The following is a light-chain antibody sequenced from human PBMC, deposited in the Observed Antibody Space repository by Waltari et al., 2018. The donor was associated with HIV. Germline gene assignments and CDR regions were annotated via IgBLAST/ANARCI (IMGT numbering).Light chain of an antibody. CDR2: RDN. CDR3: AAWDDILSGWV. V-gene: IGLV1-47*01. J-gene: IGLJ3*02. CDR1: SANIGNT. Sequence: QSVLTQPPSASGAPGQRVTISCSGSSANIGNTVYWYQQLPGTAPKVLIYRDNQRPSGVPARFSGSRSATSASLDVSVLRSEDEANSICAAWDDILSGWVFGGGTKLTVL.